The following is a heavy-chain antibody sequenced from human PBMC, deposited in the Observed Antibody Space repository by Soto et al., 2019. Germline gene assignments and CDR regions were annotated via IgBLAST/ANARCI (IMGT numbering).Heavy chain of an antibody. CDR2: INHSGST. Sequence: SETLSLTCAVYGGSFSGYYWSWIRQPPGKGLEWIGEINHSGSTNYNPSLKSRVTISVDTSKNQFSLKLSSVTAADTAVYYCARGRLSYDFWSGYCTRFCLDVWGKGTTVTVSS. J-gene: IGHJ6*04. CDR1: GGSFSGYY. D-gene: IGHD3-3*01. CDR3: ARGRLSYDFWSGYCTRFCLDV. V-gene: IGHV4-34*01.